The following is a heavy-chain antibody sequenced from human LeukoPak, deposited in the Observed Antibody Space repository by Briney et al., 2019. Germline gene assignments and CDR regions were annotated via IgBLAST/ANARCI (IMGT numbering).Heavy chain of an antibody. Sequence: ASVKVSCKASGYTFTGYHMHWVRQAPGQGLEWMGRINPNTGGTDYAQKFQGRVTMTRDTSISTAYMDLSRLRSDDTAVYYCARDRDWMTGYHYYFDYWGQGTLVTVSS. CDR1: GYTFTGYH. V-gene: IGHV1-2*06. D-gene: IGHD3-9*01. CDR3: ARDRDWMTGYHYYFDY. CDR2: INPNTGGT. J-gene: IGHJ4*02.